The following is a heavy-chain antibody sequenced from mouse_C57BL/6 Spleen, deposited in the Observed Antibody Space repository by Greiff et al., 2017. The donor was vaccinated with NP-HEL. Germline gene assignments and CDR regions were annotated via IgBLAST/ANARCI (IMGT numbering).Heavy chain of an antibody. Sequence: EVQLVESGGGLVKPGGSLKLSCAASGFTFSSYAMSWVRQTPEKRLEWVATISDGGGYTYYPDNVKGRFTISKDNAKNNLYMQMSHLKSEDTAMYYCTSEDDYYYDYRGQGTTLTVSS. D-gene: IGHD2-4*01. V-gene: IGHV5-4*01. J-gene: IGHJ2*01. CDR2: ISDGGGYT. CDR3: TSEDDYYYDY. CDR1: GFTFSSYA.